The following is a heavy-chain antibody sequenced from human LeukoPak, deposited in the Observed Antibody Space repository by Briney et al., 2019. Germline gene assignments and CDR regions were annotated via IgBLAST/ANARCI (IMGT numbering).Heavy chain of an antibody. V-gene: IGHV4-59*01. Sequence: PSETLSLTCTVSGGSISSYYWSWIRQPPGKGLEWIGYIYYSGSTYYNPSLKSRVTISVDTSKNQFSLKLSSVTAADTAVYYCARDVREGYYDSSGYYTDYWGQGTLVTVSS. D-gene: IGHD3-22*01. CDR2: IYYSGST. CDR1: GGSISSYY. J-gene: IGHJ4*02. CDR3: ARDVREGYYDSSGYYTDY.